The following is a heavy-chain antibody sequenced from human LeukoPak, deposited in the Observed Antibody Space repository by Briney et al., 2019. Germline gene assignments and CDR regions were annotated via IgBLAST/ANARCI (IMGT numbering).Heavy chain of an antibody. CDR2: INWNGGST. CDR3: ARSHLPKFGSGDHYYYYYYMDV. V-gene: IGHV3-20*04. CDR1: GFTFDDYG. J-gene: IGHJ6*03. Sequence: GGSLRLSCAASGFTFDDYGMSWVRQAPGKGLEWVSGINWNGGSTGYADSVKGRFTISRDNAKNSLYLQMNSLRAEDTALYYCARSHLPKFGSGDHYYYYYYMDVWGKGTTVTVSS. D-gene: IGHD3-10*01.